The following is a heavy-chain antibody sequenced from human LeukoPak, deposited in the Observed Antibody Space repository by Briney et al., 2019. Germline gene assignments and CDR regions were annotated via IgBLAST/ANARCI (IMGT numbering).Heavy chain of an antibody. V-gene: IGHV4-59*01. CDR3: ARGGLSYDSSSWFDY. Sequence: PSETLSLTCAVYGGSFSGYYWSWIRQPPGKGLEWIGYIYYSGSTNDNPSLKSRVTISVDTSKNQFSLKLSSVTAADTAVYYCARGGLSYDSSSWFDYWGQGTLVTVSS. CDR1: GGSFSGYY. J-gene: IGHJ4*02. D-gene: IGHD3-22*01. CDR2: IYYSGST.